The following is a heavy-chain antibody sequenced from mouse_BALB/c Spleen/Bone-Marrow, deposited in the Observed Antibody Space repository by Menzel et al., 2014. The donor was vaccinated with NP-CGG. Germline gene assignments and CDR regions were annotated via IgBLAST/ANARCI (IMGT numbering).Heavy chain of an antibody. CDR1: GFDFSRYW. CDR3: ARPDYYGYLNY. CDR2: INPDSRTI. Sequence: EVQLVESGGGLVQPGGSLKLSCAASGFDFSRYWMSWVRQAPGKGLEWIGEINPDSRTINCSPSLKDKFIISRDNAKNTLYLRLNKVRSEDTALYYCARPDYYGYLNYWGQGTTLTVSS. D-gene: IGHD1-1*01. J-gene: IGHJ2*01. V-gene: IGHV4-1*02.